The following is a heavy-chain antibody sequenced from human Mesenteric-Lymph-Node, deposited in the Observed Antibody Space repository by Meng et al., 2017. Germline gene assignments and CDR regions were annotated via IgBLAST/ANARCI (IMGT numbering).Heavy chain of an antibody. J-gene: IGHJ6*02. CDR1: GYSFTSYW. CDR2: IYPGDSDT. D-gene: IGHD1-26*01. CDR3: ARLGGATYYYYGMDV. V-gene: IGHV5-51*01. Sequence: GESLKISCKGSGYSFTSYWIGWVRQMPGKGLEWMGIIYPGDSDTRYSPSFQGQVTISADKSISTAYLQWSSLKASDTAMYYCARLGGATYYYYGMDVWGQGTTVTVSS.